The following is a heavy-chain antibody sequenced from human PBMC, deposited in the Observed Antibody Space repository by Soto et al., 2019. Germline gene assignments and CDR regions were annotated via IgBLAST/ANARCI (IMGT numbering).Heavy chain of an antibody. CDR3: ARDLPCSGGSCYSLAFDI. Sequence: GASVKVSCKASGGTFSSYTISWVRQAPGQGLEWMGRIIPILGIANYAQKFQGRVTITADKSTSTAYMELSSLRSEDTAVYYRARDLPCSGGSCYSLAFDIWGQGTMVTVSS. V-gene: IGHV1-69*04. CDR2: IIPILGIA. J-gene: IGHJ3*02. CDR1: GGTFSSYT. D-gene: IGHD2-15*01.